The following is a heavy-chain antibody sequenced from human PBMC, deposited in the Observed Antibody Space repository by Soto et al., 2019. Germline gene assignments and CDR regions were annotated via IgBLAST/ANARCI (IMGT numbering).Heavy chain of an antibody. CDR1: GASVTSDKYH. V-gene: IGHV4-39*01. CDR2: VYYSGKT. Sequence: PSETLSLTCTVSGASVTSDKYHWGWSRQPPGRGLEWIGTVYYSGKTYHNPSLKSRVTMSMDASKNQFSLTLSSVAVADTAMYYCSLLPNGRPGVDWGQGTLVTVSS. D-gene: IGHD2-8*01. CDR3: SLLPNGRPGVD. J-gene: IGHJ4*02.